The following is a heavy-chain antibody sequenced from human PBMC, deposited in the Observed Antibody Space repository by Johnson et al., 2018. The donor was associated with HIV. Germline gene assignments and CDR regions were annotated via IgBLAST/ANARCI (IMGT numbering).Heavy chain of an antibody. Sequence: VQLVESGGDLVKPGESLRLSCAASGFTFSNVWMSWVRQAPGRGLEWVGHIKSKTDGGTTDYAAPVKGRFNISRDDSRNTLYLHMNSLKSEDTAVYYCTTARNRLWSSIGWTVFWAFDIWGQGTMVTVSS. CDR3: TTARNRLWSSIGWTVFWAFDI. J-gene: IGHJ3*02. CDR1: GFTFSNVW. CDR2: IKSKTDGGTT. V-gene: IGHV3-15*01. D-gene: IGHD6-19*01.